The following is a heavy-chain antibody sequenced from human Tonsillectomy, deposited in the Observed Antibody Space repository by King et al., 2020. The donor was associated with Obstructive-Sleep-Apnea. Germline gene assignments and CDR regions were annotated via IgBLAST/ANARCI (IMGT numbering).Heavy chain of an antibody. D-gene: IGHD2-15*01. CDR3: ARRDSTVNFDN. Sequence: VQLVESGGGLVQPGGSLRLSCTASGFTFSSYSMNWVRQAPGKGLEWVSYIDSGTSRIYYADSVRGRFTISRDNAKNSLYLQMNSLRAEETALDYCARRDSTVNFDNWGQGTLVTVSS. CDR2: IDSGTSRI. V-gene: IGHV3-48*04. CDR1: GFTFSSYS. J-gene: IGHJ4*02.